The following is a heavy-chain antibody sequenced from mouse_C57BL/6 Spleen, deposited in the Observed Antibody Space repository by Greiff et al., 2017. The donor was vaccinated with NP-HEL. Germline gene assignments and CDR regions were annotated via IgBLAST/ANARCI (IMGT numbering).Heavy chain of an antibody. Sequence: QVQLKQPGAELVKPGASVKLSCKASGYTFTSYWMHWVKQRPGQGLEWIGMIHPNSGSTNYNEKFKSKATLTVDKSSSTAYMQLSSLTSEDSAVYYCARGGYDGYYGYFDVWGTGTTVTVSS. CDR2: IHPNSGST. D-gene: IGHD2-3*01. CDR1: GYTFTSYW. CDR3: ARGGYDGYYGYFDV. V-gene: IGHV1-64*01. J-gene: IGHJ1*03.